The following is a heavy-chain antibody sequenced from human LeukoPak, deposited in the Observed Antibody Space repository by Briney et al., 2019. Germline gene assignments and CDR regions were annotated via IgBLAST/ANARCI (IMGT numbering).Heavy chain of an antibody. V-gene: IGHV3-23*01. CDR3: AKGDSSSWYRGAFDI. D-gene: IGHD6-13*01. J-gene: IGHJ3*02. CDR1: GFTFSSYA. CDR2: ISGSGGGT. Sequence: PGGSLRLSCAASGFTFSSYAMSWVRQAPGKGLEWVSAISGSGGGTYYADSVKGRSTISRDNSKNTLYLQMNSLRAEDTAVYYCAKGDSSSWYRGAFDIWGQGTMVTVSS.